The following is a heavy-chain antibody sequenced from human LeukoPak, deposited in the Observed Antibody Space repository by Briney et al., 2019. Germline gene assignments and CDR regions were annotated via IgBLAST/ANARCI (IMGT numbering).Heavy chain of an antibody. CDR1: GFTFSSYG. J-gene: IGHJ3*02. CDR3: ARPDSSGWSHAFDI. Sequence: GRSLRLSCAASGFTFSSYGMHWVRQAPGKGLEWVAVMSSDGNNKYYADSVKGRFTISRDNSKNTLYLDMNSLRAEDTAVYYCARPDSSGWSHAFDIWGQGTKVTVSS. V-gene: IGHV3-30*03. D-gene: IGHD6-19*01. CDR2: MSSDGNNK.